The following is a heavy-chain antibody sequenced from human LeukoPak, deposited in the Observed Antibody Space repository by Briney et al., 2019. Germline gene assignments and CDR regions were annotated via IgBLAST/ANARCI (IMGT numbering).Heavy chain of an antibody. V-gene: IGHV3-7*01. Sequence: GGSLRLSCAASGFTFSSYLMSWVRQAPGKGLEWVANIKQDGSEKYYVDSVKGRFTISRDNAKNSLYLQMNSLRAEDTAVYYCASYSSGWFYDAFDIWGQGTMVTVSS. CDR3: ASYSSGWFYDAFDI. J-gene: IGHJ3*02. CDR2: IKQDGSEK. CDR1: GFTFSSYL. D-gene: IGHD6-19*01.